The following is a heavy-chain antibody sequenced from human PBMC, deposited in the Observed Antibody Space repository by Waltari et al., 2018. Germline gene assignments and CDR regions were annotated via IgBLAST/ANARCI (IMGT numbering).Heavy chain of an antibody. CDR2: INHSGST. Sequence: QVQLQQWGAGLLKPSETLYLTCAVSGGSFSGYYWRWIRQPPGKGLEWIGEINHSGSTNYNPSLKRRVTISVDTSKNQFSLKLSSVTAADTAVYYCARGSRRGNRYYYYMDVWGKGTTVTISS. J-gene: IGHJ6*03. V-gene: IGHV4-34*01. CDR1: GGSFSGYY. CDR3: ARGSRRGNRYYYYMDV.